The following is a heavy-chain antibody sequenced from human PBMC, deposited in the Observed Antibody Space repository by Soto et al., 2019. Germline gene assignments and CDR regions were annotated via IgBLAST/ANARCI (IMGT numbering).Heavy chain of an antibody. Sequence: GGSLRLSCAASGFTFSSYAMHWVRQAPGKGLEYVSAISSNGGSTYYADSVKGRFTISRDNYKNTLYLQMNSLRAEDTAVYYCAKFITMIVVVIGDAFDIWGQGTMVTVSS. CDR1: GFTFSSYA. CDR2: ISSNGGST. V-gene: IGHV3-64*02. J-gene: IGHJ3*02. CDR3: AKFITMIVVVIGDAFDI. D-gene: IGHD3-22*01.